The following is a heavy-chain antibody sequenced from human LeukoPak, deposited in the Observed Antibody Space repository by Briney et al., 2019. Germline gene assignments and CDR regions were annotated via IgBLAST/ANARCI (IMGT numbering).Heavy chain of an antibody. J-gene: IGHJ6*03. CDR1: GGSISSYY. D-gene: IGHD6-19*01. Sequence: SETLSLTCTVSGGSISSYYWSWIRQPPGKGLEWIGYIYYSGSTNYNPSLKSRVTISVDTSKNQFSLKLSSVTAADTAVYYCARGASSGWSPGYYYYYMDVWGKGTTVTISS. V-gene: IGHV4-59*01. CDR3: ARGASSGWSPGYYYYYMDV. CDR2: IYYSGST.